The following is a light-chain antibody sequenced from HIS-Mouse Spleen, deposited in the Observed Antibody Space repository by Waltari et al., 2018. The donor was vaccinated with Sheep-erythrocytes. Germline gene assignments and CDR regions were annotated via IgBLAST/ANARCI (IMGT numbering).Light chain of an antibody. J-gene: IGLJ3*02. V-gene: IGLV2-8*01. CDR1: SSDVGGYNY. Sequence: QSALTQPPSASGSPGQSVTISCTGTSSDVGGYNYVSWYQQHPGKAPTLMIYEVSKRPSGVPDRFSGSKSGTPASLTVSGLQAEDEADYYCSSYAGSNNWVFGGGTKLTVL. CDR2: EVS. CDR3: SSYAGSNNWV.